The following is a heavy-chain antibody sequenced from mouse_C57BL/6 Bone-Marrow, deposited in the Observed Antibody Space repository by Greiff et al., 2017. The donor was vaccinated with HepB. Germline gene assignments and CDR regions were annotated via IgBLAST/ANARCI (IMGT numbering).Heavy chain of an antibody. CDR2: ITHSGET. V-gene: IGHV12-3*01. D-gene: IGHD1-1*01. CDR3: AGVITTVVPYAMDY. Sequence: QLQQSGPGLVKPSQSLFLTCSITGFPITSGYYWIWIRQSPGKPLEWMGYITHSGETFYNPTLQSPISITREPSKNQFFLQLNSVTTEDTAMYYCAGVITTVVPYAMDYWGQGTSVTVSS. CDR1: GFPITSGYY. J-gene: IGHJ4*01.